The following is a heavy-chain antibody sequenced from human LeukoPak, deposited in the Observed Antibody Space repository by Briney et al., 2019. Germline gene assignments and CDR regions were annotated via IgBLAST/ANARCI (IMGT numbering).Heavy chain of an antibody. D-gene: IGHD6-13*01. Sequence: PGGPLRLSYAASGFTFSDYYMSWIRQAPGKGLEWVSYISSSGSTIYYADSVKGRFTISRDNAKNSLYLQMNSLRAEDTAVYYCARAESSSWYSNYYYYYYMDVWGKGTTVTVSS. CDR1: GFTFSDYY. CDR2: ISSSGSTI. V-gene: IGHV3-11*01. J-gene: IGHJ6*03. CDR3: ARAESSSWYSNYYYYYYMDV.